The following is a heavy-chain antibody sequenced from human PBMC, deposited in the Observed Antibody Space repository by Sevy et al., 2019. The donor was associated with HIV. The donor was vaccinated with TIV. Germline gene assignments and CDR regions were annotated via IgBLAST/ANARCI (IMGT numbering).Heavy chain of an antibody. V-gene: IGHV7-4-1*01. CDR1: GYTFTNYG. Sequence: ASVKVSCKGSGYTFTNYGLIWVRQAPGHGLEYMGRINTSSGNPTFAPGFAGRFVFSLDTPVSTAFLQIDSLKAEDTALYYCARAHYNYFDTWGQGTLVTVSS. CDR2: INTSSGNP. J-gene: IGHJ4*02. D-gene: IGHD3-9*01. CDR3: ARAHYNYFDT.